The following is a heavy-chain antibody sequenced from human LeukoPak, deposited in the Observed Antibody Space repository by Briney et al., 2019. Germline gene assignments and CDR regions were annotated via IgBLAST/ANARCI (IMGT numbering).Heavy chain of an antibody. CDR3: ARCGDYYGSGSYFPYWYFDL. Sequence: ASVKVSCKASGYTFTGYYMHWVRQAPGQGLEWMGWINPNSGGTNYAQKFQGRVTMTRDTSISTAYMELSRLRSDDTAVYYCARCGDYYGSGSYFPYWYFDLWGRGTLVTVSS. J-gene: IGHJ2*01. V-gene: IGHV1-2*02. CDR2: INPNSGGT. CDR1: GYTFTGYY. D-gene: IGHD3-10*01.